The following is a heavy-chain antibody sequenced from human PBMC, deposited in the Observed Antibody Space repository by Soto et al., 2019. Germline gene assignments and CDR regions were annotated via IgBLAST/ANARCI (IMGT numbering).Heavy chain of an antibody. V-gene: IGHV3-30*18. J-gene: IGHJ6*02. CDR1: GFTFSSYG. D-gene: IGHD6-13*01. CDR2: ISYDGSNK. Sequence: QVQLVESGGGVVQPGRSLRLSCAASGFTFSSYGMHWVRQAPGKGLEWVAVISYDGSNKYYADSVKGRFTISRDNSKNTLYLQMNSRRAEDTAVYYCAKDEVSWSFYYYYYGMGVWGQGTTVTVSS. CDR3: AKDEVSWSFYYYYYGMGV.